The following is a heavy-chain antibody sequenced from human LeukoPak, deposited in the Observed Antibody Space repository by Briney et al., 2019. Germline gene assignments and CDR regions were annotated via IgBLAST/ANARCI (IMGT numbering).Heavy chain of an antibody. D-gene: IGHD2/OR15-2a*01. CDR3: ALRLLGEYDYFDY. Sequence: PGGSLRLSCAASGFTFSSYEMNWVRQAPGKGLEWVSYISSSGSTTYYADSVKGRFTISRDNAKNSLFLLMNGLRAEDTAVYYCALRLLGEYDYFDYWGQGTLVTVSS. J-gene: IGHJ4*02. CDR2: ISSSGSTT. CDR1: GFTFSSYE. V-gene: IGHV3-48*03.